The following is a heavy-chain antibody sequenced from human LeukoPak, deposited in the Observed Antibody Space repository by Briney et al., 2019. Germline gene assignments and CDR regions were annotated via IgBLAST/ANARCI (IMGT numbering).Heavy chain of an antibody. J-gene: IGHJ1*01. CDR2: ISSSSSYI. D-gene: IGHD2-15*01. V-gene: IGHV3-21*01. CDR1: GFTFSSYS. CDR3: ARVPSLDGWSPPA. Sequence: GGSLRLSCAASGFTFSSYSMNWVRQAPGKGLEWVSSISSSSSYIYYADSVKGRFTISRGNAKNSLYLQMNSLRAEDTAVYYCARVPSLDGWSPPAWGQGTLVTVSS.